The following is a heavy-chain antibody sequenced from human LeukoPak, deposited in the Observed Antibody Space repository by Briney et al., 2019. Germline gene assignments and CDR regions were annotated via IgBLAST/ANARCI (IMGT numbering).Heavy chain of an antibody. J-gene: IGHJ4*02. CDR2: ISSNGGST. D-gene: IGHD1-26*01. V-gene: IGHV3-64*01. Sequence: GGSLRLSCAASGFTFSSYAMHWVRQAPGKGLEYVSGISSNGGSTYYANSVKGRFTISRDNSKNTLYLQMGSLRAEDMAVYYCARVEGGSYSFDYWGQGSLVTVSP. CDR1: GFTFSSYA. CDR3: ARVEGGSYSFDY.